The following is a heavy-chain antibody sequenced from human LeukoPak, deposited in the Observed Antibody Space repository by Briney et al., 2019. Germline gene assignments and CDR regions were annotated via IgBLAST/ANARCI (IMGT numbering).Heavy chain of an antibody. V-gene: IGHV4-39*07. CDR2: ISYTGHT. CDR3: AEDILTKGGFDY. CDR1: GGSITSNSDY. D-gene: IGHD3-9*01. J-gene: IGHJ4*02. Sequence: SETLSLTCTVSGGSITSNSDYWGWIRQPPGKGLEWVASISYTGHTQYNPSLKSRVTISIDTSKHQFSLKLSSVTAADTAVYYCAEDILTKGGFDYWGQGTLVTVSS.